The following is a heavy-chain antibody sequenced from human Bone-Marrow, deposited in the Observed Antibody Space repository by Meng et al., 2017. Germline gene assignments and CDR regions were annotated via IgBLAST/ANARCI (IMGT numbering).Heavy chain of an antibody. D-gene: IGHD3-22*01. CDR2: ISGSGGST. J-gene: IGHJ4*02. CDR1: GFTFSSYA. CDR3: AKWQYYYDSSGYNGADY. V-gene: IGHV3-23*01. Sequence: GGSLRLSCAASGFTFSSYAMSWVRQAPGKGLEWVSAISGSGGSTYYADSVKGRFTISRDNSKNTLYLQMNSLRAEDTAVYYCAKWQYYYDSSGYNGADYWGQGTLVTVSS.